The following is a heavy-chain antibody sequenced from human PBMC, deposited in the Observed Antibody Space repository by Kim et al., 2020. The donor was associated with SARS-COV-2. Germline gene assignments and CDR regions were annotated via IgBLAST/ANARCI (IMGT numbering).Heavy chain of an antibody. D-gene: IGHD3-3*01. J-gene: IGHJ5*02. CDR1: GFTVSSNH. Sequence: GGSLRLSCAASGFTVSSNHMSWVRQAPGKGLEWVSVIYSGGNTYYADSVKGRFTISRDNSKNTLYLQMNSLRAEDTAVYYCASGPNYLEWLPLDPWGQGTLVTVSS. CDR2: IYSGGNT. CDR3: ASGPNYLEWLPLDP. V-gene: IGHV3-53*01.